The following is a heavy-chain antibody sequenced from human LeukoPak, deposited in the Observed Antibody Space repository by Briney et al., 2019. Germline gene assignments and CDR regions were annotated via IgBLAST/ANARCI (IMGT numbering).Heavy chain of an antibody. CDR1: GGSISSSNW. D-gene: IGHD5-18*01. V-gene: IGHV4-4*02. J-gene: IGHJ4*02. Sequence: PSETLSLTCAVSGGSISSSNWWSWVRQPPGKGLEWIGEIYHSGSTNYNPSLKSRVTISVDKSKNQFSLKLSSVTAADTAVYYCARDLGSYGYDKSGYWGQGTLVTVSS. CDR3: ARDLGSYGYDKSGY. CDR2: IYHSGST.